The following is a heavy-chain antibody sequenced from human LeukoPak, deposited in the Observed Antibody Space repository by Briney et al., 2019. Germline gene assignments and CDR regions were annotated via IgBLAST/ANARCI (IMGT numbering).Heavy chain of an antibody. CDR3: ARDLPHLLLRVLDAFDI. J-gene: IGHJ3*02. CDR2: ISAYNGNT. V-gene: IGHV1-18*01. Sequence: ASVKVSCKASGHTFTSYGISWVRQAPGQGLEWMGWISAYNGNTNYAQKLQGRVTMTTDTSTSTAYMELRSLRSDDTAVYYCARDLPHLLLRVLDAFDIWGQGTMVTVSS. D-gene: IGHD3-22*01. CDR1: GHTFTSYG.